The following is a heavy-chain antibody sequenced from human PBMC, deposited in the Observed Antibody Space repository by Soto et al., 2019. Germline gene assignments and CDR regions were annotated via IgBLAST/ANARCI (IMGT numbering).Heavy chain of an antibody. CDR2: ISGSGGST. J-gene: IGHJ6*02. Sequence: GGSLRLSCAASGFTFSSYAMSWVRQAPGKGLEWVSAISGSGGSTYYADSVKGRFTISRDNSKNTLYLQMNSLRAEDTAVYYCAKVGSSSWYGGDYYYYGMDVWGQGTTVTVSS. D-gene: IGHD6-13*01. V-gene: IGHV3-23*01. CDR3: AKVGSSSWYGGDYYYYGMDV. CDR1: GFTFSSYA.